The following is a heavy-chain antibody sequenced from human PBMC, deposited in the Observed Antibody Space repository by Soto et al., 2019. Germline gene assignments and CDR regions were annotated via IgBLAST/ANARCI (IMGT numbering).Heavy chain of an antibody. V-gene: IGHV4-34*01. D-gene: IGHD2-15*01. Sequence: SETLSLTCAVYGGSFSGYYWSWIRQPPGKGLEWIGEINHSGSTNYNPSLKSRVTISADASKNQFSLKLSSVTAADTAVYYCARGYCSGNYCYSVVFYWGQGTLVTVSS. CDR2: INHSGST. CDR3: ARGYCSGNYCYSVVFY. J-gene: IGHJ4*02. CDR1: GGSFSGYY.